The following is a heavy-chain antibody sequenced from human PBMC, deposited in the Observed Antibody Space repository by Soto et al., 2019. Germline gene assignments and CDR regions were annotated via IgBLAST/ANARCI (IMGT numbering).Heavy chain of an antibody. D-gene: IGHD1-26*01. CDR3: AKEIVGAPGWFDP. J-gene: IGHJ5*02. Sequence: GGSLRLSCAASGFTFYDYAMHWFRQAPGKGLEWVSGISWNSGSIGYADSVKGRFTISRDNAKNSLYLQMNSLRAEDTALYYCAKEIVGAPGWFDPWGQATLVTVSS. CDR1: GFTFYDYA. V-gene: IGHV3-9*01. CDR2: ISWNSGSI.